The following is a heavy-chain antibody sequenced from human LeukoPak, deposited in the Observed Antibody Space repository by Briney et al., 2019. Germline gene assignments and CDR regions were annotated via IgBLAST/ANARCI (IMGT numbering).Heavy chain of an antibody. CDR1: GFTFSSYW. CDR2: INTGGSTT. V-gene: IGHV3-74*01. CDR3: ARDPDGDYDFDY. D-gene: IGHD4-17*01. J-gene: IGHJ4*02. Sequence: PGGSLRLSCAASGFTFSSYWMHWVRQAPGKGLVWVSRINTGGSTTDYADSVKGRFTISRDTAKSSLYLQMNSLKIEDTAIYFCARDPDGDYDFDYWGQGTLVTVSS.